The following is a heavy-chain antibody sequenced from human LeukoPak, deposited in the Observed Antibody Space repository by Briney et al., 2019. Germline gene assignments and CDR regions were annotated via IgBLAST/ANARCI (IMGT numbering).Heavy chain of an antibody. D-gene: IGHD1-26*01. J-gene: IGHJ4*02. CDR2: IKQDGGEE. CDR1: GFAFSSYW. V-gene: IGHV3-7*01. CDR3: ARLGGSYYTY. Sequence: GGSLRLSCVAPGFAFSSYWMTWVRQAPGKGLEWVANIKQDGGEEYYVDSVKGRFTISRDNAKNSLFLQMNSLRVEDTAVYYCARLGGSYYTYWGQGTLVTVSS.